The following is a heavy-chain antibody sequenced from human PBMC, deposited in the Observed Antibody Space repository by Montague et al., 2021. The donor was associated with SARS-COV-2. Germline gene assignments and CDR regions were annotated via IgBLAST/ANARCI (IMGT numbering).Heavy chain of an antibody. Sequence: SETLSLTCTVSGGSISSYYWSWIRQPPGKGLEWIGNVFSGGNSKYNPSLKSRVTISADTSKNQFSLKLTSVAAAATAVYYCARLGDGVVPSPILGVGPYYSYCYMDVWGKGTTVTVSS. J-gene: IGHJ6*03. CDR3: ARLGDGVVPSPILGVGPYYSYCYMDV. CDR2: VFSGGNS. CDR1: GGSISSYY. V-gene: IGHV4-4*09. D-gene: IGHD3-10*01.